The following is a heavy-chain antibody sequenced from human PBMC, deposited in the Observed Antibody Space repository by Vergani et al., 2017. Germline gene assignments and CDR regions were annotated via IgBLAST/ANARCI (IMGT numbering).Heavy chain of an antibody. CDR2: ISYDGSNK. Sequence: QVQLVESGGGVVQPGRSLRLSCAASGFTFSGFAMHWVRQAPGKGLDWVAIISYDGSNKYYADSVKGRFTISSDNSKNTLYLQMNSLRAEDTAVYYCARERSSGWGRYFQRWGQGTLVAVAS. CDR3: ARERSSGWGRYFQR. J-gene: IGHJ1*01. D-gene: IGHD6-19*01. V-gene: IGHV3-30-3*01. CDR1: GFTFSGFA.